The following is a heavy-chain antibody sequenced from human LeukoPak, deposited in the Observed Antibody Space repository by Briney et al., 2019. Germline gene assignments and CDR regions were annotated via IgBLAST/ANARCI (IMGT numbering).Heavy chain of an antibody. Sequence: TGGSLRLSCAASGFTVSSNYMSWVRQAPGKGLEWVSVIYSGGSTYYADSVKGRFTISRDNSKNTLYLQMNSLRAEDTAVYYCARVYYYYYMDVWGQGTTVTVSS. CDR3: ARVYYYYYMDV. J-gene: IGHJ6*03. CDR1: GFTVSSNY. V-gene: IGHV3-53*01. CDR2: IYSGGST.